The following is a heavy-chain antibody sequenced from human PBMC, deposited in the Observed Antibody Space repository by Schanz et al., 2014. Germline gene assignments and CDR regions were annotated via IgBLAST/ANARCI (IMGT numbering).Heavy chain of an antibody. J-gene: IGHJ3*02. Sequence: EVQLVESGGGLVQPGGSLRLSCSASGFTFSIYAMHWVRQAPGKGLEWVSSISTSGTYMYIADSLKGRLTISRDDAKKSMYLQMNNLRAEDTAVYYCAKGRFGELSAFDIWGQGTMVTVSS. CDR3: AKGRFGELSAFDI. V-gene: IGHV3-21*01. CDR1: GFTFSIYA. D-gene: IGHD3-10*01. CDR2: ISTSGTYM.